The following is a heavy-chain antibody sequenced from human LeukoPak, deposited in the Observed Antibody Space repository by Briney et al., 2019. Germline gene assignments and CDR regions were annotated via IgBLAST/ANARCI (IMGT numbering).Heavy chain of an antibody. Sequence: PSETLSLTCAVSGGSISSGSYYWGWIRQPPGQGLEWIGMTFRSGKTYYNPSLKSRLTISVDTSKNQFSLHLRSVTAADTALYYCGRMDGSTFYYYNYYMDVWGKGTTVTVSS. J-gene: IGHJ6*03. V-gene: IGHV4-39*07. D-gene: IGHD6-13*01. CDR1: GGSISSGSYY. CDR3: GRMDGSTFYYYNYYMDV. CDR2: TFRSGKT.